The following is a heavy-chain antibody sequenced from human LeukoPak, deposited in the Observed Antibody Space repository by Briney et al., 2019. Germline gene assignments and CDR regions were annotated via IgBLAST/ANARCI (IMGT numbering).Heavy chain of an antibody. D-gene: IGHD1-14*01. CDR1: GFTFSRYA. V-gene: IGHV3-23*01. J-gene: IGHJ4*02. CDR2: ISSSGGST. Sequence: GGSLRLSCPASGFTFSRYAMSWVRQAPGKGLEWVSLISSSGGSTFYADSVKDRFTISRDNSKNTLYVEMNSLRAEDTAVYYCAKGVQFSGNPRQFDCWGQGTLVTVSS. CDR3: AKGVQFSGNPRQFDC.